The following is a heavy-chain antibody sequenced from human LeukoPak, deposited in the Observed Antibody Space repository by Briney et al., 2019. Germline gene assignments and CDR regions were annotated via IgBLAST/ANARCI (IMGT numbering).Heavy chain of an antibody. CDR2: INHSGST. Sequence: SETLSLTCAVYGGSFSGYYWSWIRQPPGKGLEWIGEINHSGSTNYNPSLKSRVTISVDTSKNQFSLKLSSVTAADTAVYYCVRSNHRYYYGMDVWGQGTTVTVSS. D-gene: IGHD1-14*01. J-gene: IGHJ6*02. V-gene: IGHV4-34*01. CDR3: VRSNHRYYYGMDV. CDR1: GGSFSGYY.